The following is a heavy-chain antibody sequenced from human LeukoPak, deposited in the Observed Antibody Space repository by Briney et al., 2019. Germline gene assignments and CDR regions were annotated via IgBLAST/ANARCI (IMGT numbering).Heavy chain of an antibody. CDR1: GYSISSGYY. J-gene: IGHJ6*03. CDR3: ARDISQLYYYYMDV. D-gene: IGHD2-2*01. V-gene: IGHV4-4*07. CDR2: IYTSGST. Sequence: SETLSLTCTVSGYSISSGYYWGWIRQPAGKGLEWIGRIYTSGSTNYNPSLKSRVTMSVDTSKNQFSLKLSSVTAADTAVYYCARDISQLYYYYMDVWGKGTTVTVSS.